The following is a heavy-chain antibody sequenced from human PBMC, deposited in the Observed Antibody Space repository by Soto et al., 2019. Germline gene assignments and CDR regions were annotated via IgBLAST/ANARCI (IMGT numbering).Heavy chain of an antibody. CDR1: GSSISIYNY. V-gene: IGHV4-39*01. CDR3: ARLGGYCSSTSCYGHYTMDV. Sequence: PSETLSLTCNVSGSSISIYNYCGWFRRPPGKGLEWIGSIIYSGDIMYNPSLQSRLTLFVDTSKNQFSLKLSSVTAADTAVYYCARLGGYCSSTSCYGHYTMDVWGQGTTVTVSS. D-gene: IGHD2-2*01. CDR2: IIYSGDI. J-gene: IGHJ6*02.